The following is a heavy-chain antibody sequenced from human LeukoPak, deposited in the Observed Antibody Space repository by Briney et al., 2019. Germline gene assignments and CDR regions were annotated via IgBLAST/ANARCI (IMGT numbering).Heavy chain of an antibody. J-gene: IGHJ4*02. V-gene: IGHV3-74*01. CDR3: ARGPNSNRSGLDF. D-gene: IGHD6-13*01. CDR1: GFSFSGHW. CDR2: ISPTGSTT. Sequence: GVSLRLSCTASGFSFSGHWMHWARQLPGKGLVWVSRISPTGSTTSYADSVKGRFTVSRDNAKNTLYLQVNNLRAEDMAVYYCARGPNSNRSGLDFWGQGTLLTVSS.